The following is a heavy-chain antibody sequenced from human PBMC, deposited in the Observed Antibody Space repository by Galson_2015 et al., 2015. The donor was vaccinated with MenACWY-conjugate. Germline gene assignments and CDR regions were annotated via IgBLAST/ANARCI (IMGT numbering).Heavy chain of an antibody. V-gene: IGHV3-15*01. D-gene: IGHD1-26*01. J-gene: IGHJ4*02. CDR2: IKSKTYGGTT. Sequence: SLRLSCAASGFTFANAWMTWVRQAPGKGLEWVGHIKSKTYGGTTDYAAPVKGRFTISRDDSKNTLYLQLNGLKTEDTAVYYCATSGPEIAKFDRHGWGQGTLVTVSS. CDR3: ATSGPEIAKFDRHG. CDR1: GFTFANAW.